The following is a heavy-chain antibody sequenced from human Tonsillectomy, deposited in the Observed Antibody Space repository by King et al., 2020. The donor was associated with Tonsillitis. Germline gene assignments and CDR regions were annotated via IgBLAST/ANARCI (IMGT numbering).Heavy chain of an antibody. Sequence: VQLVESGGGLVQPGGSLRLSCAASGSTFSSYWMHWVRQAPGKGLVWVSRINSDGSNTNYADSVKGRFTISRDNAKNTLYLQMNSLRAEDTAVYYCASFPRDCSSTSCLGYWGQGTLVTVSS. D-gene: IGHD2-2*01. CDR2: INSDGSNT. CDR1: GSTFSSYW. J-gene: IGHJ4*02. V-gene: IGHV3-74*01. CDR3: ASFPRDCSSTSCLGY.